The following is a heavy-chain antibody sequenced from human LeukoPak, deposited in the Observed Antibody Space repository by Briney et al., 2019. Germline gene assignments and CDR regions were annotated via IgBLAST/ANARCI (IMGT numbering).Heavy chain of an antibody. CDR2: IYSSGST. D-gene: IGHD2/OR15-2a*01. CDR1: GVSISSYY. Sequence: SETLSLTCTVSGVSISSYYWSWIRQPPGKGLEWIGYIYSSGSTNYNPFLKSRVIISLDTSKSQFSLKLSSVTAADTAVYYCARSFSARMFFDYWGQGSLVTVSS. J-gene: IGHJ4*02. CDR3: ARSFSARMFFDY. V-gene: IGHV4-59*01.